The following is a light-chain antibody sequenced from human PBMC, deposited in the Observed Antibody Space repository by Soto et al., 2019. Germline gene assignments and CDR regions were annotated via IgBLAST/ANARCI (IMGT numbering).Light chain of an antibody. CDR3: QKYNNWPAWT. CDR1: QSLNSN. CDR2: GAS. J-gene: IGKJ1*01. Sequence: EIVLTQSPATLSVSPWERATLSCRASQSLNSNLVWYQQKPGQAPRLLIYGASTRATGIPARFSGSGSGTEFTLTIGGLQSEDFAVYYCQKYNNWPAWTFGQGTKVEI. V-gene: IGKV3-15*01.